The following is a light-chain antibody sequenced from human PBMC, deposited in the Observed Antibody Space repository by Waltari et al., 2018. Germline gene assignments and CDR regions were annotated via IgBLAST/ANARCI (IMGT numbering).Light chain of an antibody. CDR2: GAS. CDR1: QRRSRS. Sequence: IVLTQSPGTLSLSPGDRATLSCSASQRRSRSLAWYQQKPGQAPKLLIYGASTRATGITDRFTGSGSGTDFSLTISSLGPEDLAIDVGQHYVRLSATFGQGTNVEIK. V-gene: IGKV3-20*01. J-gene: IGKJ1*01. CDR3: QHYVRLSAT.